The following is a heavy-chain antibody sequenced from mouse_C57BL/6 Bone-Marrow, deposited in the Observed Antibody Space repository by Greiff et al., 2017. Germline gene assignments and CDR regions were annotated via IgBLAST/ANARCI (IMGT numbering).Heavy chain of an antibody. Sequence: VQLQQPGAELVKPGASVKMSCKASGYTFTSYWITWVKQRPGQGLEWIGDIYPGSGSTNYNEKFKGKATLTVDTSSSTAYMQLSSLTSEDSAVYYCARVLRDYAMDYWGQGTSVTVSS. CDR1: GYTFTSYW. J-gene: IGHJ4*01. V-gene: IGHV1-55*01. CDR2: IYPGSGST. CDR3: ARVLRDYAMDY.